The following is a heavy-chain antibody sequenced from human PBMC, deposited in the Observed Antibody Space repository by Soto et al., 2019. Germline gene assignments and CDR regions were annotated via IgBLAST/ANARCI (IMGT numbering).Heavy chain of an antibody. V-gene: IGHV1-2*04. D-gene: IGHD2-21*01. CDR2: INPNSGGT. CDR3: VRGEGGPRWGSIDY. J-gene: IGHJ4*02. CDR1: GYTFTGYY. Sequence: QVQLVQSGAEVKKPGASVKVSCKASGYTFTGYYIHWVRQAPGQGLEWMGWINPNSGGTNYAQKFQGWVTMTRDTSIRTAYMELSRLRSDDTAVYYCVRGEGGPRWGSIDYWGQGTLVTVSS.